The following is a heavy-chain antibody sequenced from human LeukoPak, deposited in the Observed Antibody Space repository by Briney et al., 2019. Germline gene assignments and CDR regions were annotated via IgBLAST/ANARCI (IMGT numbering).Heavy chain of an antibody. V-gene: IGHV4-39*01. CDR2: MYYSGST. CDR3: ARHHFGGIYNAFDI. CDR1: GDSITRSNDY. D-gene: IGHD4-23*01. J-gene: IGHJ3*02. Sequence: SETLSLTCTVSGDSITRSNDYWGWIRQPPGKGLEWIGRMYYSGSTYHNPSLKSRVTISVDTSKNQFSLNLSSVTAADTAVYYCARHHFGGIYNAFDIWGQGTMVTVSS.